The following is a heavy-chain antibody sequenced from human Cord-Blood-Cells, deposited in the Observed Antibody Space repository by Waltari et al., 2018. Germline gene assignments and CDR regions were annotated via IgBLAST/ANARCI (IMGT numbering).Heavy chain of an antibody. CDR1: GGSISSSSYY. J-gene: IGHJ6*03. V-gene: IGHV4-39*01. CDR3: ARGRLGSDYYYYYMDV. D-gene: IGHD1-26*01. Sequence: QLQLQESGPGLVKPSETLSLTCTVSGGSISSSSYYWGWIRQPLGKGLEWIGSIYYSGSTYYNPSLKSRVTISVDTSKNQFSLKLSSVTAADTAVYYCARGRLGSDYYYYYMDVWGKGTTVTVSS. CDR2: IYYSGST.